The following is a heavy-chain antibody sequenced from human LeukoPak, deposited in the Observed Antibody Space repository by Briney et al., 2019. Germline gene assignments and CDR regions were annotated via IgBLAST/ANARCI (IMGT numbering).Heavy chain of an antibody. J-gene: IGHJ6*04. V-gene: IGHV1-8*01. CDR1: GYTFTSYD. Sequence: GASVKVSCKASGYTFTSYDINWVRQATGQGLEWMGWMNPNSGNTGYAQKFQGRVTMTRNTSISTAYMELSSLRSEDTAVYYCARAYSRPPSIAARRVGYYGMDVWGKGTTVIVSS. D-gene: IGHD6-6*01. CDR2: MNPNSGNT. CDR3: ARAYSRPPSIAARRVGYYGMDV.